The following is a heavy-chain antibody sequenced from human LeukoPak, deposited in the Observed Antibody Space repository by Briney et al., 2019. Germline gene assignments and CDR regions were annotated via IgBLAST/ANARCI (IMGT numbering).Heavy chain of an antibody. CDR2: INHSGST. D-gene: IGHD1-26*01. J-gene: IGHJ4*02. Sequence: PSETLSLTCAVYGGSFSGYYWSWIRQPPGKGLEWIGEINHSGSTNYNPSLKSRVTISVDTSKNQFSLKLSSVTAADTAVYYCARHQLHLVGATTFVLRDWGQGTLVTVSS. CDR1: GGSFSGYY. CDR3: ARHQLHLVGATTFVLRD. V-gene: IGHV4-34*01.